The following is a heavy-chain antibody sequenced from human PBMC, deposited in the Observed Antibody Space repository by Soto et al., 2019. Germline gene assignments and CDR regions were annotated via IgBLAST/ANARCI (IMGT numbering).Heavy chain of an antibody. Sequence: QVQLVQSGAEVKKPGSSVRVSCKASGGTFSSYAISWVRQAPGQGLEWMGGIIPIFGTANYAQKFQGRVTITADESTSTAYMELSSLRSEDTAVYYCARAVGAKTNYYYYGMDVWGQGTTVTVSS. V-gene: IGHV1-69*01. J-gene: IGHJ6*02. CDR3: ARAVGAKTNYYYYGMDV. CDR2: IIPIFGTA. CDR1: GGTFSSYA. D-gene: IGHD1-26*01.